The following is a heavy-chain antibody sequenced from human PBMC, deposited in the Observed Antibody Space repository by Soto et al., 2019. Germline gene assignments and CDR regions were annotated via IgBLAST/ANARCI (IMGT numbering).Heavy chain of an antibody. J-gene: IGHJ5*02. CDR2: MYHSGSP. D-gene: IGHD2-2*01. CDR3: ARRVPAGPYCFDP. V-gene: IGHV4-4*02. CDR1: GGSISSGTW. Sequence: SETLSLTCAVSGGSISSGTWWRWVRQPPGRGLEWIGEMYHSGSPNSNPSLKSRVTMSVDKSKNLFSLRLSCVTPADTALYYFARRVPAGPYCFDPWGQGTLVTVSS.